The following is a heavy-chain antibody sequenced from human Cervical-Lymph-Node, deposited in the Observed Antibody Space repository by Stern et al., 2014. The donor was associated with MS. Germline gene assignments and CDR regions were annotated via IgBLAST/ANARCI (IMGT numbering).Heavy chain of an antibody. Sequence: MQLVESGAEVKKPGSSVKVSCKASGGTFSSYAISWVRQAPGQGLEWMGGIIPIFGIANYAQKFQGRVTITADKSTSTAYMELSSLRSEDTAVYYCARVLRFLEWLSPHYYYGMDVWGQGTTVTVSS. CDR1: GGTFSSYA. V-gene: IGHV1-69*17. D-gene: IGHD3-3*01. CDR2: IIPIFGIA. J-gene: IGHJ6*02. CDR3: ARVLRFLEWLSPHYYYGMDV.